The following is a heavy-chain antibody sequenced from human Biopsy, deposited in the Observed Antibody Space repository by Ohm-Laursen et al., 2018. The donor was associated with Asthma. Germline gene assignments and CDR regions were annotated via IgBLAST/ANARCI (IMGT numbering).Heavy chain of an antibody. CDR3: ARDLSGYCTSSACYGFDS. J-gene: IGHJ5*01. CDR2: MYYSGSA. CDR1: GGAIRTSGYY. Sequence: SETLSLTCGVSGGAIRTSGYYWGWIRQPPGKGLEWVGSMYYSGSAYYNPSLESRVTVSVDTSKNQFSLKLSSVTAADTAVYYCARDLSGYCTSSACYGFDSWGQGTLVTVSS. V-gene: IGHV4-39*07. D-gene: IGHD2-8*01.